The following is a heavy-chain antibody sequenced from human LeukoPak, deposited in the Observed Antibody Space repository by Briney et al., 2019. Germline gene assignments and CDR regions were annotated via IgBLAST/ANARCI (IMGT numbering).Heavy chain of an antibody. D-gene: IGHD1-26*01. V-gene: IGHV4-59*12. CDR3: ARAPLLVSHVPDSGSYPFDY. CDR2: IYYSGST. Sequence: KPSETLSLTCTVSGGSISSYYWSWIRQPPGKGLEWIGYIYYSGSTNYNPSLKSRVTISVDTSKNQFSLKLSSVTAADTAVYYCARAPLLVSHVPDSGSYPFDYWGQGTLVTVSS. CDR1: GGSISSYY. J-gene: IGHJ4*02.